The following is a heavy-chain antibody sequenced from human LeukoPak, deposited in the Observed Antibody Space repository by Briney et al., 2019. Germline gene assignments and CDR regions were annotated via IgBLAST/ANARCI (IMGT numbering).Heavy chain of an antibody. V-gene: IGHV1-69*13. CDR2: IIPIFGTA. D-gene: IGHD5-18*01. Sequence: SVQVSCKASGGAFSSYAISWVRQAPGQGLEWMGGIIPIFGTANYAQKFQGRVTITADESTSTAYMELSSLRSEDTAIYYCASSTAYGYIGIDYWGQGTLVTVSS. CDR1: GGAFSSYA. CDR3: ASSTAYGYIGIDY. J-gene: IGHJ4*02.